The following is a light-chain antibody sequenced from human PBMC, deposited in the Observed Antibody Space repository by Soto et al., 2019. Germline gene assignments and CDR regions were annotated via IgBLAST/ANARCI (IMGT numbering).Light chain of an antibody. CDR3: QTWGTGIVV. V-gene: IGLV4-69*01. J-gene: IGLJ2*01. Sequence: QLVLTQSPSASASLGASVKLTCTLSSGHSSYAIAWHQQQPEKGPRYLMKLNSDGSHSKGDGIPDRFSGSSSGAERYLTISSLQSEDEADYYCQTWGTGIVVFGGGIKLTV. CDR2: LNSDGSH. CDR1: SGHSSYA.